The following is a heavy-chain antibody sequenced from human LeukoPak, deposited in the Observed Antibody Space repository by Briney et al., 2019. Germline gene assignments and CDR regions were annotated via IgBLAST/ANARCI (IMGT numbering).Heavy chain of an antibody. CDR3: AKDLPAAYSDY. J-gene: IGHJ4*02. CDR2: IRNDGSTK. V-gene: IGHV3-30*02. D-gene: IGHD2-2*01. Sequence: PGGSLRLSCAASGFTFSNYGMHWVRQAPGKGLEWVAFIRNDGSTKFYADSVKGRFTISRDNSENTLYLQMNSLRAEDTAVYYCAKDLPAAYSDYWGQGTLVTVSS. CDR1: GFTFSNYG.